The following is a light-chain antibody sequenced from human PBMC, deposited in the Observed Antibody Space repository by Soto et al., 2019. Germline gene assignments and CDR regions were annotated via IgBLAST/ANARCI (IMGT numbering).Light chain of an antibody. CDR2: EVS. J-gene: IGLJ3*02. V-gene: IGLV2-14*01. CDR3: TSYTSSTTWV. Sequence: QSVLTQPASLSGSPGQSITISCTGTSSDVGRYNYVSWYQQHPGKAPKLMIYEVSNRPSWVSNRFSASKSGNTASLTISGLQAEDEADYYCTSYTSSTTWVFGGGTKLTVL. CDR1: SSDVGRYNY.